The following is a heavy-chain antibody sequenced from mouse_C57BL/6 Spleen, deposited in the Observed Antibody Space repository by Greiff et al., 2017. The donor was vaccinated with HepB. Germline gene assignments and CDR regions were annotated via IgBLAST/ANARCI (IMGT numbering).Heavy chain of an antibody. CDR3: ARALYYDYDVWFAY. CDR2: ISSGSSTI. CDR1: GFTFSDYG. D-gene: IGHD2-4*01. V-gene: IGHV5-17*01. J-gene: IGHJ3*01. Sequence: EVNLVESGGGLVKPGGSLKLSCAASGFTFSDYGMHWVRQAPEKGLEWVAYISSGSSTIYYADTVKGRFTISRDNAKNTLFLQMTSLRSEDTAMYYCARALYYDYDVWFAYWGQGTLVTVSA.